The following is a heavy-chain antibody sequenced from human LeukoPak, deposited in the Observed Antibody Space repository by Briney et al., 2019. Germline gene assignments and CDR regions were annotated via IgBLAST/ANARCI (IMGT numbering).Heavy chain of an antibody. D-gene: IGHD5-24*01. CDR2: INHSGST. Sequence: SETLSLTCAVYGGSFSAYYWSWIRQPPGEGLEWIGEINHSGSTYYNPSLKSRVTISVDTSKNQFSLKLSSVTAADTAVYYCARGRGRWLQLGGYDYFDYWGQGTLVTVSS. J-gene: IGHJ4*02. V-gene: IGHV4-34*01. CDR1: GGSFSAYY. CDR3: ARGRGRWLQLGGYDYFDY.